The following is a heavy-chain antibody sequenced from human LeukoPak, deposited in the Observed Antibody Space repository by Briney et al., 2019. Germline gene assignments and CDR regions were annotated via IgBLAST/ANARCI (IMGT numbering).Heavy chain of an antibody. CDR3: ARDDVRGFS. J-gene: IGHJ5*02. V-gene: IGHV4-39*02. CDR1: GASISSSSDY. CDR2: IFYSGST. Sequence: SETLSLTCTVSGASISSSSDYWGWIRQPPGKGLEWIGSIFYSGSTYYNPSLKSRVTISVDTSRNQFSLKLSSVTAADTAVYYCARDDVRGFSWSQGTLVTVSS.